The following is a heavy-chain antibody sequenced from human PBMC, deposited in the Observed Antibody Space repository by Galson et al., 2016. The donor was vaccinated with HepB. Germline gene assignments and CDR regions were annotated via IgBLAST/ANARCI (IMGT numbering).Heavy chain of an antibody. V-gene: IGHV5-51*03. CDR2: IYPGDSET. Sequence: QSGAEVKKPGESLKISCKGAGYSFTGFWIGWVRQKPGTGLEWMGIIYPGDSETKYSPYSQGQVTMSVDKSINTAYLQWSSLKASDTAIYYCARRTVGYYKGASDYWGQGTLVTVSS. J-gene: IGHJ4*02. D-gene: IGHD1-26*01. CDR1: GYSFTGFW. CDR3: ARRTVGYYKGASDY.